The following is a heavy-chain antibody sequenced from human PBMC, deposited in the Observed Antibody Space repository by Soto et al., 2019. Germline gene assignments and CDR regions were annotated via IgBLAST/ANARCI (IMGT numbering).Heavy chain of an antibody. D-gene: IGHD6-13*01. J-gene: IGHJ5*02. Sequence: QVRLVQSGAEVKKPGSSVKVSCKASGGTFSNYAITWLRLAPGQGLEWLGGIIPVFGTGNYAQKFQVRVTITADESTSTAYMELNRLRSEDTAVYYCARDNPYTNSFGNWFDPWGQGTLVIVS. V-gene: IGHV1-69*01. CDR3: ARDNPYTNSFGNWFDP. CDR2: IIPVFGTG. CDR1: GGTFSNYA.